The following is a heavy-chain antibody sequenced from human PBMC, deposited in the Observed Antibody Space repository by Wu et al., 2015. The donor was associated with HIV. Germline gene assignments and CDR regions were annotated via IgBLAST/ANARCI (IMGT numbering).Heavy chain of an antibody. CDR3: ARSPTVVPAAVNWFDP. J-gene: IGHJ5*02. V-gene: IGHV1-2*02. CDR2: INSNSGDT. CDR1: RYTFTDYY. D-gene: IGHD2-2*01. Sequence: QVQLVQSGVEVKKPGASVKVSCKASRYTFTDYYIHWVRQAPGQGLEWMGWINSNSGDTDFAQKFQGRVTMTRDTSISTAYMELSRLRSDDTAVYYCARSPTVVPAAVNWFDPGAREPKSPSPQ.